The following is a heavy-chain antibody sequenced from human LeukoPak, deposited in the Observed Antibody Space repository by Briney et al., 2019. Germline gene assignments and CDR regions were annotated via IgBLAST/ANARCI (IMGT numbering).Heavy chain of an antibody. D-gene: IGHD5-18*01. CDR3: ARGGYSYGYGDDH. Sequence: PGGSLRLSCAASGFTFSSYEMNWVRQAPGKGLEWVSYISSSGGTIYYADSVKGRFTISRDNAKNSLYLQMNSLRAEDTAVYYCARGGYSYGYGDDHWGQGTLVTVSS. CDR1: GFTFSSYE. J-gene: IGHJ4*02. CDR2: ISSSGGTI. V-gene: IGHV3-48*03.